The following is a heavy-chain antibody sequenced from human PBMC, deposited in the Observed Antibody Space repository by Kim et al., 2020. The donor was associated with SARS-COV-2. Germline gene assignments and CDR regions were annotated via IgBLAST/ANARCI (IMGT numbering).Heavy chain of an antibody. CDR1: GYSFSSYY. D-gene: IGHD2-15*01. Sequence: ASVKVSCKASGYSFSSYYINWVRQAPGQGLEWMGIINPSGGTSRYAQKFQGRVTMTTDTSTGTVYMELSSLRSEDTAVYYCARGGEGLEVVAGGDSVGIW. CDR2: INPSGGTS. V-gene: IGHV1-46*01. CDR3: ARGGEGLEVVAGGDSVGI. J-gene: IGHJ3*02.